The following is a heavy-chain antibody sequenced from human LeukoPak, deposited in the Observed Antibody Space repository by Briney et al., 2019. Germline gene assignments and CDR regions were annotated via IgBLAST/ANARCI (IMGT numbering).Heavy chain of an antibody. CDR2: INPNSGGT. CDR1: GYTFTGYY. V-gene: IGHV1-2*02. J-gene: IGHJ4*02. D-gene: IGHD6-19*01. Sequence: ASVKVSCKASGYTFTGYYMHWVRQAPGPGLEWMGWINPNSGGTNYAQKFQGRVTMTRDTSISTAYMELSRMRSDDTAVYYCARDQSSYSSGRPGYWGQGTLVTVSS. CDR3: ARDQSSYSSGRPGY.